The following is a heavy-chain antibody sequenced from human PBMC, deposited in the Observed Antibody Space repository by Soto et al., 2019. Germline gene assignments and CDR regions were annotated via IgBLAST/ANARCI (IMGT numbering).Heavy chain of an antibody. D-gene: IGHD3-10*01. Sequence: QVQLVQSGAEVRRPGSSVKVSCKASGGTFSNYPISWVRQAPGQGLEWMGGIIPLYDTSNYAQKFQGRLTITADESTTTTYMELSSLGSEDTAVYYCARLRGDSWGQGTLVTVSS. CDR2: IIPLYDTS. J-gene: IGHJ4*02. V-gene: IGHV1-69*01. CDR3: ARLRGDS. CDR1: GGTFSNYP.